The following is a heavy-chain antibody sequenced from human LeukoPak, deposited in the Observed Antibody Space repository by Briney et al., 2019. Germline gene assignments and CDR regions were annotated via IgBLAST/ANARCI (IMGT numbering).Heavy chain of an antibody. V-gene: IGHV3-33*01. CDR3: ARDSATVTPGRYYMDV. J-gene: IGHJ6*03. D-gene: IGHD4-17*01. Sequence: PGGSLRLSCAASGFTFSSYGMHWVRQAPGKGLEWVAVIWYDGSNKYYADSVKGRFTISRDNSKNTLYLQMNSLRAEDTAVYYCARDSATVTPGRYYMDVWGKGTTVTVSS. CDR1: GFTFSSYG. CDR2: IWYDGSNK.